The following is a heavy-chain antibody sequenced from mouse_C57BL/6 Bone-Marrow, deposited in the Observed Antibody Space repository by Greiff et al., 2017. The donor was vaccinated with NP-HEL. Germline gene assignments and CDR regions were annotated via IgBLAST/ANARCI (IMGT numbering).Heavy chain of an antibody. V-gene: IGHV14-4*01. Sequence: EVHLVESGAELVRPGASVKLSCTASGFNIKDDYMHWVKQRPEQGLEWIGWIDPENGDTEYASKFQGKATITADTSSNTAYLQLSSLTSEDTAVYYCTRWLLDYWGQGTTLTVSS. J-gene: IGHJ2*01. D-gene: IGHD2-3*01. CDR1: GFNIKDDY. CDR2: IDPENGDT. CDR3: TRWLLDY.